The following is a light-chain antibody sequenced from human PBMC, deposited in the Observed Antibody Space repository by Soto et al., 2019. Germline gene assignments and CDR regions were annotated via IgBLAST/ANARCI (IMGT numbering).Light chain of an antibody. CDR2: GAS. V-gene: IGKV3-20*01. CDR1: QSVSSSF. CDR3: QQYGSSPSALT. Sequence: EIVLTQSPGTLSLTPGERATLSCRASQSVSSSFLDWYQQKPGQAPRLLIYGASSRATGIPDRFSGSGSGTDFTLTISRLEPEDFAVYYCQQYGSSPSALTFGGGTKVDNK. J-gene: IGKJ4*01.